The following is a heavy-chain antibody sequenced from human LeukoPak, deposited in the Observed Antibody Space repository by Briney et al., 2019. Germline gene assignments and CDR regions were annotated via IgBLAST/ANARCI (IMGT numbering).Heavy chain of an antibody. D-gene: IGHD6-6*01. CDR1: GDSVSSNSAA. V-gene: IGHV6-1*01. CDR3: ARDRRGAMAAPAYFDY. Sequence: SQTLSLTCAISGDSVSSNSAAWNWIRQSPSRGLEWLGRTYYRSKWYNDYAVSVKSRITINPDTSKNQFSLQLNSVTPEDTAVHYCARDRRGAMAAPAYFDYWGQGTLVTVSS. J-gene: IGHJ4*02. CDR2: TYYRSKWYN.